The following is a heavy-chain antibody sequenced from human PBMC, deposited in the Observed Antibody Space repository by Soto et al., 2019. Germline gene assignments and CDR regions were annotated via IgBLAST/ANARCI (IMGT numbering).Heavy chain of an antibody. J-gene: IGHJ6*02. CDR1: GYTFTSNG. D-gene: IGHD3-10*01. CDR3: ARGIGGWFGVAYYYGMDV. Sequence: ASVKVSCKASGYTFTSNGSSWVRQAPGQGLEWMGWISPYNGNTNYAQKLQGRVTMTTDTSTSTAYMDLRSLRSDDTAVYYCARGIGGWFGVAYYYGMDVWGQGTTVTVSS. V-gene: IGHV1-18*01. CDR2: ISPYNGNT.